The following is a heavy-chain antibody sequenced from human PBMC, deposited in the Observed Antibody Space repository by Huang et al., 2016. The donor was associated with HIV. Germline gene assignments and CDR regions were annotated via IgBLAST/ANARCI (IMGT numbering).Heavy chain of an antibody. CDR1: GGSINSYY. V-gene: IGHV4-59*01. CDR2: IHYSGST. J-gene: IGHJ2*01. D-gene: IGHD3-22*01. CDR3: ARNYYDNVDWYFDL. Sequence: QVQLQESGPGLVKPSETLSLTCTVSGGSINSYYWSWIRQPPGKGLEWIGYIHYSGSTIYDPSLKRRVTISVDTSKTQFSLKLSSVTTADTAMYYCARNYYDNVDWYFDLWGRGTLVTVSS.